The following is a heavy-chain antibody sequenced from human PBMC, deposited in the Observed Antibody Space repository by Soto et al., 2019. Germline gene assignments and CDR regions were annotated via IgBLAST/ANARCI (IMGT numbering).Heavy chain of an antibody. Sequence: QVQLVESGGGVVQPGRSLRLSCAASGFTFSSYAMHWVRQAPGKGLEWVAVISYDGSNKYYEDSVKGRFTISRDNTKTPLYLQMNSLRAEDTAVYYCARDIVVVVDSLVDWGQGTMVTVSS. J-gene: IGHJ1*01. CDR2: ISYDGSNK. CDR1: GFTFSSYA. D-gene: IGHD2-15*01. CDR3: ARDIVVVVDSLVD. V-gene: IGHV3-30-3*01.